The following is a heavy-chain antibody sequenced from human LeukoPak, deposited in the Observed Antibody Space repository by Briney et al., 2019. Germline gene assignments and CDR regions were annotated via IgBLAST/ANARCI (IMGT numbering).Heavy chain of an antibody. CDR3: ANSEGGLNGAFHI. D-gene: IGHD2-8*01. CDR2: ISGSGDST. Sequence: GGTLTLLCAASRFPFCCYGMSWLPQAPGKGLEGVSDISGSGDSTYYAESGKGPFTISRGMSKDTLFLPMNSLRAQDTALYSRANSEGGLNGAFHIWGQGTMVTVSS. CDR1: RFPFCCYG. J-gene: IGHJ3*02. V-gene: IGHV3-23*01.